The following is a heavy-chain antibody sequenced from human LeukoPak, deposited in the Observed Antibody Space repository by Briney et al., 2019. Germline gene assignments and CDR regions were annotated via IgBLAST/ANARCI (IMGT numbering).Heavy chain of an antibody. Sequence: GGSLRLSCAASGFTFSTYAMNWVRQAPGRGLEWVSVIAGNSVTIRYADSVKGRFIISRDNSKNTVFLQMNSLKVEGTALYYCTKDLRPDGLYDFDSWGQGTLVTVSS. V-gene: IGHV3-23*01. CDR1: GFTFSTYA. CDR3: TKDLRPDGLYDFDS. D-gene: IGHD5/OR15-5a*01. J-gene: IGHJ4*02. CDR2: IAGNSVTI.